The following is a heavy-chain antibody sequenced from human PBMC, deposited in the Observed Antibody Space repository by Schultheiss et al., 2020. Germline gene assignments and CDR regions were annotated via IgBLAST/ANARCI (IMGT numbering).Heavy chain of an antibody. V-gene: IGHV1-2*06. CDR2: INPNSGGT. CDR1: GYTFTGYC. J-gene: IGHJ4*02. D-gene: IGHD2-2*01. CDR3: ARSWSTSTFDY. Sequence: ASVKVSCKASGYTFTGYCMHWVRQAPGQGLEWMGRINPNSGGTNYAQKFQGRVTMTRDTSISTAYMELSRLRSDDTAVYYCARSWSTSTFDYWGQGTLVTVSS.